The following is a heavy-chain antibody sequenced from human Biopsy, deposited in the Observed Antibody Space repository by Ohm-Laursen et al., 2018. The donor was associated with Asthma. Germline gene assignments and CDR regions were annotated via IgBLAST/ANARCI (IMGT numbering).Heavy chain of an antibody. D-gene: IGHD3-10*01. CDR2: ISVYDGNT. V-gene: IGHV1-18*01. J-gene: IGHJ6*02. CDR1: GYTFNSAG. CDR3: ARAVDYSHYYGIDV. Sequence: SSVKVSCKTSGYTFNSAGITWVRQAPGQGLEWMGWISVYDGNTKVAQKLQDRVTMITDTSTSTAYMELRSLRSDDTAVYFCARAVDYSHYYGIDVWGQGTTVTVS.